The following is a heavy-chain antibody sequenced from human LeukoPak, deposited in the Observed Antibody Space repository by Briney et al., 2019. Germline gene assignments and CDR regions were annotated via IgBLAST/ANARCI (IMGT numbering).Heavy chain of an antibody. CDR1: GYTFTSYD. CDR2: MNPNSGNT. Sequence: ASVKVSCKASGYTFTSYDINWVRQAAGQGLEWMGWMNPNSGNTGYAQSFQGRVTMTRNTSISTAYMELSTLRSEDTAVYCCARAPRNWGFNYWSQGTLVIVSS. CDR3: ARAPRNWGFNY. D-gene: IGHD7-27*01. V-gene: IGHV1-8*01. J-gene: IGHJ4*02.